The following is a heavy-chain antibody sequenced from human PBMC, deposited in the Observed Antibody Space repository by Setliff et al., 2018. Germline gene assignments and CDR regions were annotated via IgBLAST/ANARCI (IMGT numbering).Heavy chain of an antibody. Sequence: PSETLSLTCTVSGGSISSYYWIWIRQPPGKGLEWIGYIYSSGRTNYNPSLKSRVTLSVDTSNNQFSLKVSSVTAADTALYYCARAHRYFSDTSGYFYDQGRSAFDVWGQGTMVTVSS. CDR3: ARAHRYFSDTSGYFYDQGRSAFDV. V-gene: IGHV4-4*08. CDR2: IYSSGRT. J-gene: IGHJ3*01. D-gene: IGHD3-22*01. CDR1: GGSISSYY.